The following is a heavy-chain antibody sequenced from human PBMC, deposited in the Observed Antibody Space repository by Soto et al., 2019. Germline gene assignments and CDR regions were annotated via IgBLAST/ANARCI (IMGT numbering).Heavy chain of an antibody. CDR3: ARASRRIAVAGIDY. Sequence: GGSLRLACPASGFTFSIYSMHWVRQALGKGLEWVAVISYDGSNKYYADSVKGRFTISRDNSKNTLYLQMNSLRAEDTAVYYCARASRRIAVAGIDYWGQGTLVTVSS. D-gene: IGHD6-19*01. CDR2: ISYDGSNK. CDR1: GFTFSIYS. V-gene: IGHV3-30-3*01. J-gene: IGHJ4*02.